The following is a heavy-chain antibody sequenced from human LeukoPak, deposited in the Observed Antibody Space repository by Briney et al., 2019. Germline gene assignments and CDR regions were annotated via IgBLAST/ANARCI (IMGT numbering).Heavy chain of an antibody. V-gene: IGHV3-48*02. CDR2: ISADGNSI. D-gene: IGHD5-18*01. CDR3: ARVDELQLWLHISF. Sequence: PGGSLRLSCAASGFVFNSYGFNWVRQAPGKGLEWLSYISADGNSIYYADSVKGRFTVSRDEAKSSVFLQMNSLRDEDTAVYYCARVDELQLWLHISFWGQGALVAVSS. J-gene: IGHJ4*02. CDR1: GFVFNSYG.